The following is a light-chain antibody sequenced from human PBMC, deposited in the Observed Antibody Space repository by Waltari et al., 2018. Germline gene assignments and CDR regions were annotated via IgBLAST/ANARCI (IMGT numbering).Light chain of an antibody. CDR2: EVS. V-gene: IGLV2-14*01. Sequence: QSALTQPASVSGSPGQSITISCTGTSSDVGGYNYLSWYQHQPGKAPTRIIYEVSNRRSGVSNRFAGSKSGNTASLTISGLQAEDEGDYYCTSYTSSSISHVLFGGGTKLSVL. CDR3: TSYTSSSISHVL. J-gene: IGLJ2*01. CDR1: SSDVGGYNY.